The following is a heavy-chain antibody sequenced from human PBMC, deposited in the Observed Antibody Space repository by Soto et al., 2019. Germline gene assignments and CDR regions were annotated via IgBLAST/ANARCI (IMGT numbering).Heavy chain of an antibody. Sequence: PGGSLRLSCAASGFTFSSYWMHWVRQAPGKGLEWVSRINSDGSSTSYADSVKGRFTISRDNAKNTLYPQMNSLRAEDTAGYYWAQGMAAVVFDYWGQGTLVTVSS. D-gene: IGHD6-13*01. CDR3: AQGMAAVVFDY. CDR2: INSDGSST. J-gene: IGHJ4*02. V-gene: IGHV3-74*01. CDR1: GFTFSSYW.